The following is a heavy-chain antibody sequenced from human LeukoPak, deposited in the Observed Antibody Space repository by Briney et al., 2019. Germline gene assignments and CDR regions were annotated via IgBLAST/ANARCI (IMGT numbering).Heavy chain of an antibody. J-gene: IGHJ4*02. D-gene: IGHD4-17*01. V-gene: IGHV4-59*01. CDR2: IYYSGST. CDR3: ARHTVTKPFDY. Sequence: SETLSLTCTVSGGSLSSYYWSWIRQPPGKGLEWIGYIYYSGSTNYNPSLKSRVTISVDTSKNQFSLKLSSVTAADTAVYYCARHTVTKPFDYWGQGTLVTVSS. CDR1: GGSLSSYY.